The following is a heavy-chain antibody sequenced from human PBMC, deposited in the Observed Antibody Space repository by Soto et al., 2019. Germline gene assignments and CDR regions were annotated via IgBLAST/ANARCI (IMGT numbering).Heavy chain of an antibody. J-gene: IGHJ3*02. CDR2: ISGSGGSA. CDR1: GFTFSSYA. V-gene: IGHV3-23*01. Sequence: PGGSLRLSFAASGFTFSSYAMSWVRQAPGKGLEWVSAISGSGGSAYYADSVKGRFTISRDNSKNTLYLQMNSLRAEDTAVYYCAKNLQLRDILTGHPSGAWAFDIWGQGTMVTVSS. D-gene: IGHD3-9*01. CDR3: AKNLQLRDILTGHPSGAWAFDI.